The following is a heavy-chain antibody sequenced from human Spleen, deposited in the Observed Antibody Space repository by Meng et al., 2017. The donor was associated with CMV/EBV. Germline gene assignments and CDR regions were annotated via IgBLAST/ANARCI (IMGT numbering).Heavy chain of an antibody. J-gene: IGHJ3*02. D-gene: IGHD2-21*02. CDR3: AKDLSDEVAFDM. V-gene: IGHV3-23*03. CDR2: IYSGGLP. CDR1: GFTFSSYW. Sequence: GESLKISCAASGFTFSSYWMHWVRQAPGKGLEWVSTIYSGGLPYYADSVKGRFTISRDNSRNTLHLQMNSLRAEDTALYYCAKDLSDEVAFDMWGQGTMVTVSS.